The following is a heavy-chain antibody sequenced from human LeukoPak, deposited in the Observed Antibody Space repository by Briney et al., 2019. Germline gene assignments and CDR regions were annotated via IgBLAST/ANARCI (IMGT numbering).Heavy chain of an antibody. V-gene: IGHV3-7*01. CDR3: AKDPTITTYYDFWSGYPKPSHFDY. D-gene: IGHD3-3*01. Sequence: GGSLRLSCAASGFTLRSHYMSWLRQAPGKGLEWVANIRQDGKYISYVDSVKSRFTISRDNAKNSLHLQMSSLRAEDTAVYYCAKDPTITTYYDFWSGYPKPSHFDYWGQGTLVTVSS. CDR2: IRQDGKYI. CDR1: GFTLRSHY. J-gene: IGHJ4*02.